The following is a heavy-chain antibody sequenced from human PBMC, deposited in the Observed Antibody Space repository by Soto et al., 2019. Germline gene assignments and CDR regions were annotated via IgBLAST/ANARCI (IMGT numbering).Heavy chain of an antibody. D-gene: IGHD3-10*01. V-gene: IGHV1-18*01. CDR3: ARSGPPAGS. CDR2: ISAYNGNT. Sequence: QVQLVQSGAEVKKPGASVKVSCKASGYTFTSYAISWVRQAPGQGLEWMGWISAYNGNTNYAQKLQGRVTMTTDTSATPAHMELRGLKSDARAVYYCARSGPPAGSWGQGTLVTVSS. CDR1: GYTFTSYA. J-gene: IGHJ5*02.